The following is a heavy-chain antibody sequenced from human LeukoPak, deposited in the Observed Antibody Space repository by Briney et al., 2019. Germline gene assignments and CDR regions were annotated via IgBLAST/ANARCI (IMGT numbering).Heavy chain of an antibody. CDR2: IDTNTGNP. CDR3: ARGGPVEMATTPIDY. CDR1: GYTFTSYA. J-gene: IGHJ4*02. D-gene: IGHD5-24*01. V-gene: IGHV7-4-1*02. Sequence: ASVKVSCKASGYTFTSYAMNWVRQAPGQGLEWMGWIDTNTGNPTYAQGFTGRFVFSLDTSVSTAYLQISSLKAEDTAVYYCARGGPVEMATTPIDYWGQGTLVTVSS.